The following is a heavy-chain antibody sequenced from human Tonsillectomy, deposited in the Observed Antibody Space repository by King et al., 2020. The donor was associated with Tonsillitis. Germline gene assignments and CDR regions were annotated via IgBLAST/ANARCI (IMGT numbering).Heavy chain of an antibody. V-gene: IGHV2-5*02. Sequence: ITLKESGPTLVKPTQTLTLTCTFSGFSLITSGVGVGWIRQPPGKALEGLALIYWDDDKRYSPSLKSRLTITKDTSKNQVVLTMTNMDPVDTATYYCAHSESWGVNWYFDLWGRGTLVTVSS. CDR2: IYWDDDK. D-gene: IGHD3-16*01. CDR3: AHSESWGVNWYFDL. CDR1: GFSLITSGVG. J-gene: IGHJ2*01.